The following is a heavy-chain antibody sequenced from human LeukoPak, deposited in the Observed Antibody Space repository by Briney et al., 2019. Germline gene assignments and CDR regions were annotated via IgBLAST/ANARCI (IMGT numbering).Heavy chain of an antibody. Sequence: PSETLSLTCSVSGNSISTSSYYWGWIRQPPGKGLEWIGTIYYSGSTYYNPSLTSRVTISVDTSKNQFSLKLSSVTAADTAVYYCARHKDYYYSYMDVWGKGTTVTISS. J-gene: IGHJ6*03. CDR1: GNSISTSSYY. CDR2: IYYSGST. CDR3: ARHKDYYYSYMDV. V-gene: IGHV4-39*01.